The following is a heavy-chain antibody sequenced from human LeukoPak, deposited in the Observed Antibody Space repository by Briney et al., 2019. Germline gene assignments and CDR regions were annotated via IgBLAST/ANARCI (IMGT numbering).Heavy chain of an antibody. D-gene: IGHD2-2*01. CDR1: GSTLSGYS. V-gene: IGHV3-48*04. CDR3: ARRYDYGDY. Sequence: GGSLRLSCAASGSTLSGYSMSWVRQAPGKGLEWVSYISPSSTTIYYADSVKGRFTISRDNAKNSLSLQMNSLRAEDTAVYYCARRYDYGDYWGQGTLVTVSS. CDR2: ISPSSTTI. J-gene: IGHJ4*02.